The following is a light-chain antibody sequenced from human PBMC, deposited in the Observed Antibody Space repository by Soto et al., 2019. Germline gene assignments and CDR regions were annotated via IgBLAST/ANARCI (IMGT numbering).Light chain of an antibody. J-gene: IGKJ1*01. CDR1: QSVGSN. CDR2: GAS. CDR3: QQYNNWPRT. V-gene: IGKV3-15*01. Sequence: EIVMTQSPATLSVSPGERATLSCRASQSVGSNLAWYQQKPGQAPRLLIYGASTRATGIAARFSGSGSGTEFTLTISSLQSEDFAVYYCQQYNNWPRTFGQGNKV.